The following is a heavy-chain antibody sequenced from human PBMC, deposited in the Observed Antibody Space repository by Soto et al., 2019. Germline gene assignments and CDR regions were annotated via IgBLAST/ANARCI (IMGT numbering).Heavy chain of an antibody. J-gene: IGHJ6*02. D-gene: IGHD3-10*01. Sequence: GGSLRLSCAASGFTFSSYSMNWVRQAPGKGLEWVSFITSSSSYIFYADSLEGRFTVSRDNAKNSVYLHMSSLRAEDTAVYYCARDGEAHYGLDVWGQGTTVTVSS. CDR3: ARDGEAHYGLDV. CDR1: GFTFSSYS. CDR2: ITSSSSYI. V-gene: IGHV3-21*01.